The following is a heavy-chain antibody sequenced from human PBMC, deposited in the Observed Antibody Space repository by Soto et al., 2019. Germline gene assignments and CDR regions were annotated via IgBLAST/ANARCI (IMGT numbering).Heavy chain of an antibody. CDR1: AYTFSTNG. Sequence: SLKLSCAASAYTFSTNGLQWVRQAPGKGLHWVTAISYNGNKQFYGDSVKGRFTISRNNSKKSVYLHMTSLAPEDTAVYYGANENLPAAPIDYWGQGTLVTVSS. CDR2: ISYNGNKQ. CDR3: ANENLPAAPIDY. D-gene: IGHD2-2*01. J-gene: IGHJ4*02. V-gene: IGHV3-30*18.